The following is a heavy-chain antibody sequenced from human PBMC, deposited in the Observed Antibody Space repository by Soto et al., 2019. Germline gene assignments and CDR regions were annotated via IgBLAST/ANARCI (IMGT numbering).Heavy chain of an antibody. V-gene: IGHV3-66*01. J-gene: IGHJ4*02. CDR2: IYGGGTT. CDR3: ARDRSRGHFGY. CDR1: GFTVSSSY. Sequence: PGGSLRLSCAGSGFTVSSSYMSWIRQAPGKGLEWVSVIYGGGTTYYADSVKGRFTISRDNSENTLYLQMNSLRAEDTAVYYCARDRSRGHFGYWGQGTMVTVSS.